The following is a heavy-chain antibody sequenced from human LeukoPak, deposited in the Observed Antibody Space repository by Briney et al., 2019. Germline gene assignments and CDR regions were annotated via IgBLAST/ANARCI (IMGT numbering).Heavy chain of an antibody. J-gene: IGHJ6*04. CDR2: ISHSGGT. CDR3: ARRYCSGGSCYMRGYYGMDV. CDR1: NGSFSAYY. V-gene: IGHV4-34*01. Sequence: SETLSLTCAVSNGSFSAYYWSWIRQSPGKGLQWIGEISHSGGTNYNPSLKLRVSISLDMSKNHFSLRLSSVTAADTAVYFCARRYCSGGSCYMRGYYGMDVWATGTTVIVSS. D-gene: IGHD2-15*01.